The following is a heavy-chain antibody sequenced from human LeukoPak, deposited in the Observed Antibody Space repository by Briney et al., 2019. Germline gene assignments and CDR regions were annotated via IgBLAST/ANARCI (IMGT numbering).Heavy chain of an antibody. CDR2: IYHSGST. CDR3: ARQGTGSTLVY. D-gene: IGHD1-14*01. CDR1: GYSISSGYY. Sequence: SETLSLTCAVSGYSISSGYYWGWIRQPPGKGLEWIASIYHSGSTYYNPSLKSRVTISVDTSKNQFSLKLSSVTAADTAVYYCARQGTGSTLVYWGQGTLVTVSS. J-gene: IGHJ4*02. V-gene: IGHV4-38-2*01.